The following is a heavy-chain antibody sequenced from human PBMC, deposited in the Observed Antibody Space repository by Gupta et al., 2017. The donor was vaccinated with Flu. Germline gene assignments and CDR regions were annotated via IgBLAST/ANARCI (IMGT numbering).Heavy chain of an antibody. CDR2: IEQDGSEK. CDR1: GFTFSSFW. CDR3: ARDFSNYYDYIDV. D-gene: IGHD6-13*01. V-gene: IGHV3-7*01. Sequence: EVQLVESGGGLVQPGGSLSLSCAASGFTFSSFWMSWVRQAPGKGLELVANIEQDGSEKYYVDSVKGRCTISRDNAKNSLYLQMNSLRAEETAVYYCARDFSNYYDYIDVWGKGTTVTVSS. J-gene: IGHJ6*03.